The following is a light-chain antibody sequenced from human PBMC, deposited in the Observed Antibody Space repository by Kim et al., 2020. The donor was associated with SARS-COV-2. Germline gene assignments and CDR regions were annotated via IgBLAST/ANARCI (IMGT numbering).Light chain of an antibody. V-gene: IGKV1-17*01. CDR2: CAS. Sequence: ASVGARVTITCRASQDIRNDLGWYQQNPGRAPKRLIYCASSLQSGVPSRFSGSGSGTEFTLTIISVQPEDFATYFCLQHSTYPITFGQGTRLEIK. CDR3: LQHSTYPIT. J-gene: IGKJ5*01. CDR1: QDIRND.